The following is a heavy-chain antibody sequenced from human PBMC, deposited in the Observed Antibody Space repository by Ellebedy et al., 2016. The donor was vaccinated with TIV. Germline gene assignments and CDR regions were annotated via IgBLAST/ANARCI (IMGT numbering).Heavy chain of an antibody. Sequence: MPSETLSLTCTVSGGSIRSSSYYWSWIRQPPGKGLEWIWEINHSGSTNYNPSLKSRVTISVDTPKNQFSLKLTPVTAADAAEYYCAGLGINMNRGDWLYYSGMDVWGQGTTVTVSS. CDR1: GGSIRSSSYY. J-gene: IGHJ6*02. D-gene: IGHD3-10*01. CDR2: INHSGST. CDR3: AGLGINMNRGDWLYYSGMDV. V-gene: IGHV4-39*07.